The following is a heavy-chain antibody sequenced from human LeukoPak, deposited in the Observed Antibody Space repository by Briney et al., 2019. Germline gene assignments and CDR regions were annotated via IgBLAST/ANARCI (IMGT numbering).Heavy chain of an antibody. Sequence: GASVKVSCKASGYTFTREDISWVRQAPGQGLEWMGIINPSGGSTSYAQKFQGRVTMTRDTSTSTVYMELSSLRSEDTAVYYCHVNYYYDSSGYYYYFDYWGQGTLVTVSS. J-gene: IGHJ4*02. V-gene: IGHV1-46*01. CDR1: GYTFTRED. CDR2: INPSGGST. CDR3: HVNYYYDSSGYYYYFDY. D-gene: IGHD3-22*01.